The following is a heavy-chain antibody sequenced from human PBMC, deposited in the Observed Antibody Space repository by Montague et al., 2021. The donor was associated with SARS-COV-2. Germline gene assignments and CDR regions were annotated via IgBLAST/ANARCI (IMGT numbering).Heavy chain of an antibody. Sequence: SETLSLTCTVSGGSISSSSYYWGWIRQPPGLGLEWNGSIYYSGXTXYXXXXKXRVTISVDTSKNQFSLKLSSVTAADTAVYYCAREGGWLSRGSYYFGYWGQGTLVTVSS. CDR2: IYYSGXT. J-gene: IGHJ4*01. CDR1: GGSISSSSYY. D-gene: IGHD3-22*01. V-gene: IGHV4-39*07. CDR3: AREGGWLSRGSYYFGY.